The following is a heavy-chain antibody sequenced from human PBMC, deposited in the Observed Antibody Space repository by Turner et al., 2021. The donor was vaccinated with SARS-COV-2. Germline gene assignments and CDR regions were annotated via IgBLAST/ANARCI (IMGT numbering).Heavy chain of an antibody. V-gene: IGHV1-24*01. CDR3: AAGSAVAGTPQFYSYYYGMDV. D-gene: IGHD6-19*01. CDR2: FDPEDGET. CDR1: GYTLTELS. J-gene: IGHJ6*02. Sequence: QVQLVQSGAEVKKPGASVKVSCKVSGYTLTELSMHWVRQAPGKGLEWMGGFDPEDGETIDAQKFQGRVTMTEDTSTDTAYMELSSLRSEDTAVYYCAAGSAVAGTPQFYSYYYGMDVWGQGTTVTVSS.